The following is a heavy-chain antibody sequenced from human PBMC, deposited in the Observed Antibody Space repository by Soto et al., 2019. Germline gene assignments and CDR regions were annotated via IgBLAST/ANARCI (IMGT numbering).Heavy chain of an antibody. V-gene: IGHV3-30*18. J-gene: IGHJ4*02. CDR3: AKDQNDFWSGYFPFDY. CDR1: GFTFSSYG. D-gene: IGHD3-3*01. Sequence: GGSLRLSCAASGFTFSSYGMHWVRQAPGKGLEWVAVISYDGSNKYYADSVKGRFTISRDNSKNTLYLQMNSLRAEDTAGYYCAKDQNDFWSGYFPFDYWGQGTLVTVSS. CDR2: ISYDGSNK.